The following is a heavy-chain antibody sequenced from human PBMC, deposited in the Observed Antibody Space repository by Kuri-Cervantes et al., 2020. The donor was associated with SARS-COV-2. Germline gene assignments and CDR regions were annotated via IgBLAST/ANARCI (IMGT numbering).Heavy chain of an antibody. CDR1: GGSISSAGHE. Sequence: LRLSCTVSGGSISSAGHEWSWIRQHPGKGLEWIVYIYYRGRTYNNPSLKSRVTMSLDTSKNQFSLRLSSVTAADTAVYYCSGRVDFSSVDYWGQGTLVTVSS. J-gene: IGHJ4*02. CDR2: IYYRGRT. D-gene: IGHD3/OR15-3a*01. CDR3: SGRVDFSSVDY. V-gene: IGHV4-31*09.